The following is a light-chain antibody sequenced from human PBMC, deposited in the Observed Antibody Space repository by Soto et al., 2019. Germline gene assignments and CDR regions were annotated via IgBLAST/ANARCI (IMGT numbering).Light chain of an antibody. CDR3: SSYAGTNNLV. CDR2: EVT. V-gene: IGLV2-8*01. J-gene: IGLJ1*01. Sequence: QSALTQPPSASGSPGQSVTISCTGTSSDVGASNYVSWYQQHPGKVPKLVIYEVTKRPSGVPDRFSGSKSGNTASLTVSGLQAEDEADYYCSSYAGTNNLVFGTGTKLTVL. CDR1: SSDVGASNY.